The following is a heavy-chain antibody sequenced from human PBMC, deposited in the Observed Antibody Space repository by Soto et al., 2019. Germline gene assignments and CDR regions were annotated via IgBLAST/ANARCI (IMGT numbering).Heavy chain of an antibody. CDR1: GYTFTSYA. CDR2: INAGNGNT. CDR3: ATYLLLWFGELS. J-gene: IGHJ5*02. V-gene: IGHV1-3*01. D-gene: IGHD3-10*01. Sequence: ASVKVSCKASGYTFTSYAMHWVRQAPGQRLEWMGWINAGNGNTKYSQKFQGRVTMTKDTSTGTAYMELSSLRSEDTAVYYCATYLLLWFGELSWGQGTLVTVSS.